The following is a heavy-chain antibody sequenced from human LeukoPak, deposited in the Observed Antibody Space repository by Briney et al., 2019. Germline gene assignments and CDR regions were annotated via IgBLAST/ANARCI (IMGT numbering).Heavy chain of an antibody. Sequence: PSETLSLTCTVSGGSISSYYWSWIRQPPGKGLEWIGYIYYSGSTNYNPSLKSRVTISVDTSKNQFSLKLSSVTAADTAVHYCATDSYGSYYYYGMDVWGQGTTVTVSS. CDR2: IYYSGST. V-gene: IGHV4-59*01. CDR1: GGSISSYY. CDR3: ATDSYGSYYYYGMDV. J-gene: IGHJ6*02. D-gene: IGHD5-18*01.